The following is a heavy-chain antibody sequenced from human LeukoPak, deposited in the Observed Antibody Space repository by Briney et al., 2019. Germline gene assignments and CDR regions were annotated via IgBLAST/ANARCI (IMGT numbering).Heavy chain of an antibody. J-gene: IGHJ3*02. V-gene: IGHV1-18*04. CDR1: GYTFTSYY. CDR3: ARDLWGSSGWYGAFDI. CDR2: ISAYNGNT. D-gene: IGHD6-19*01. Sequence: ASVKVSCKASGYTFTSYYMHWVRQAPGQGLEWMGWISAYNGNTNYAQKLQGRVTMTTDTSTSTAYMELRSLRSDDTAVYYCARDLWGSSGWYGAFDIWGQGTMVTVSS.